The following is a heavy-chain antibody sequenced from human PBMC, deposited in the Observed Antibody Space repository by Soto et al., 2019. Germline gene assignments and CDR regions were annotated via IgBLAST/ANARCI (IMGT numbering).Heavy chain of an antibody. D-gene: IGHD6-6*01. Sequence: ASVKVSCKASGYTFTSYDINWVRQATGQGLEWMGWMNPNSGNTGYAQKFQGRVTMTRSTSMSTAYMELSSLRSEDTAVYYCARGIGSSSLYGMDAWGQGTTVTVS. J-gene: IGHJ6*02. CDR3: ARGIGSSSLYGMDA. CDR2: MNPNSGNT. CDR1: GYTFTSYD. V-gene: IGHV1-8*01.